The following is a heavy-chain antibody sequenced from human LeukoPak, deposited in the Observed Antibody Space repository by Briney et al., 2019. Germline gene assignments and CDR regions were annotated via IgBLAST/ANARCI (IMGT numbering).Heavy chain of an antibody. CDR1: GYSFSSYW. J-gene: IGHJ3*01. CDR2: IYPGDSDT. CDR3: ARRDTVTTVTPTDTFDV. Sequence: GESLKISCKASGYSFSSYWIGWVRQMPGKGLEWMGIIYPGDSDTIYSPSFQGQVTMSADKSITTTYLQWSSLKASDTAIYYCARRDTVTTVTPTDTFDVWGQGTMVTVSS. V-gene: IGHV5-51*01. D-gene: IGHD4-17*01.